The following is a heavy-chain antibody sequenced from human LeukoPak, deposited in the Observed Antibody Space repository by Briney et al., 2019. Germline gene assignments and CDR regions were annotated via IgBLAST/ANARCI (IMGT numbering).Heavy chain of an antibody. J-gene: IGHJ4*02. Sequence: GGSLRLSCAASGFTFSSYAMHWVRQAPGKGLEYVSAISSNGGSTYYANSVKGRFTISRDNSKNTLYLQMGSLRAEDMAVYYCARYGYSSGWSDYWGQGTLVTVSS. V-gene: IGHV3-64*01. CDR1: GFTFSSYA. CDR3: ARYGYSSGWSDY. D-gene: IGHD6-19*01. CDR2: ISSNGGST.